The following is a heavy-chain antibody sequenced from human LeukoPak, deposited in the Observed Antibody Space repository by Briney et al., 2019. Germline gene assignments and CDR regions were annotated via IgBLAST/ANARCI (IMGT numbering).Heavy chain of an antibody. J-gene: IGHJ6*04. D-gene: IGHD3-10*01. CDR3: AKAYYGSGSYYYYYGMDV. CDR1: GFTFSSYG. CDR2: ISYDGSNK. V-gene: IGHV3-30*18. Sequence: PGRSLRLSCAASGFTFSSYGMHWVRQAPGKGLEWVAVISYDGSNKYYADSVKGRFTISRDNSKNTLYLQMNSLRAEDTAVYYCAKAYYGSGSYYYYYGMDVWGKGTTVTVSS.